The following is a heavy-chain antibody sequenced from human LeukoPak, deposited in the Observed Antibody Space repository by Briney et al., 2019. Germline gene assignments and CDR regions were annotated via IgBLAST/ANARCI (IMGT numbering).Heavy chain of an antibody. Sequence: GGSLRLSCAASGFTFSSYWMSWVRQAPGKGLEWVAKIKQDGSEKYYVDSVKGRFTISRDNAKNSLYLQMNSLRAEDTAVYYCARTVVVPAAMGYYFDYWGQGTLVTVSS. V-gene: IGHV3-7*03. CDR2: IKQDGSEK. J-gene: IGHJ4*02. CDR1: GFTFSSYW. CDR3: ARTVVVPAAMGYYFDY. D-gene: IGHD2-2*01.